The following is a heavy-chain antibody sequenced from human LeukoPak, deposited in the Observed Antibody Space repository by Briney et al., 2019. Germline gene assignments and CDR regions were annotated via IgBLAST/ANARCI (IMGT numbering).Heavy chain of an antibody. V-gene: IGHV1-46*01. CDR3: ARERRAWGEDF. J-gene: IGHJ4*02. CDR1: GYTFTNYY. D-gene: IGHD3-16*01. Sequence: APVKVSCKASGYTFTNYYIHWVRQAPGQGLEWVGLINPNGGSTGYAQRFQGRVTVTTNTSTSTVYMELNSLGSEDTAVYYCARERRAWGEDFWGQGTLVTVSS. CDR2: INPNGGST.